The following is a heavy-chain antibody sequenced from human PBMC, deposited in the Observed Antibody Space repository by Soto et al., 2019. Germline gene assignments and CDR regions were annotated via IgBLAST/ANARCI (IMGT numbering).Heavy chain of an antibody. CDR1: GASISESGYY. CDR2: VYYSGLT. J-gene: IGHJ3*02. CDR3: ARDGGVYDFWSGISDDAFDI. Sequence: SSETLSLTCSVSGASISESGYYWVWIRQPPGKGLEYIGNVYYSGLTHYSPSLKSRVTISVDTSKNQFSLKLSSVTAAVTAVYYCARDGGVYDFWSGISDDAFDIWGQGTMVT. D-gene: IGHD3-3*01. V-gene: IGHV4-39*07.